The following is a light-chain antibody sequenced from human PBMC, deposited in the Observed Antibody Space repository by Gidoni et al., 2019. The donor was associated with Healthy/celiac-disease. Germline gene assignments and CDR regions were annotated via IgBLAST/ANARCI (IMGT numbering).Light chain of an antibody. V-gene: IGKV1-39*01. Sequence: DIQMTQSPSSLSASVGDRVTITRRASQSISSYLNWYQQKQGKAPKLRIYAASSLQSGVPSRFSGRGSGTDFTLTISSLQPEEFATYYCKQSYSTPPTFGQXTKLEIK. J-gene: IGKJ2*01. CDR2: AAS. CDR3: KQSYSTPPT. CDR1: QSISSY.